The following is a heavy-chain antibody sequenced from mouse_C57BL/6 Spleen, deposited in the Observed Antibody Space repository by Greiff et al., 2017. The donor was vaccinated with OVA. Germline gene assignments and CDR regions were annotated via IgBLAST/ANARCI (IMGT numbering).Heavy chain of an antibody. Sequence: VQLKESGEGLVKPGGSLKLSCAASGFTFSSYAMSWVRQTPEKRLEWVAYISSGGDYIYYADTVKGRFTISRDNARNTLYLQMSSLKSEDTAMYYRTRGGGGGYFDYWGQGTTLTVSS. V-gene: IGHV5-9-1*02. CDR1: GFTFSSYA. J-gene: IGHJ2*01. CDR2: ISSGGDYI. CDR3: TRGGGGGYFDY.